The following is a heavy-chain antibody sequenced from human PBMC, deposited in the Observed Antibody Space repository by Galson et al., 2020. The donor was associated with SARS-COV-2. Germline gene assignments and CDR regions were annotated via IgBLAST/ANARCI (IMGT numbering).Heavy chain of an antibody. J-gene: IGHJ4*02. CDR3: TEDGRY. V-gene: IGHV3-7*03. CDR2: INPDGSET. CDR1: RFTFSNDW. Sequence: GGSLRLSCVGSRFTFSNDWKSLVRQAPGKGLEWVAHINPDGSETYYVDSVRGRFTTSRDNAKSSLYLQMNTLRVEDTAVYYCTEDGRYWGQGTLVTVSS.